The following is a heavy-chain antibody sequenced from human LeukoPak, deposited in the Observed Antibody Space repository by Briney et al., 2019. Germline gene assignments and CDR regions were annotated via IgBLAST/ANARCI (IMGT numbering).Heavy chain of an antibody. V-gene: IGHV3-30-3*01. CDR2: ISYDGSNK. J-gene: IGHJ5*02. D-gene: IGHD3-22*01. CDR3: ARVLSGSWDWFDP. Sequence: GGSLRLSCAASGFTFSSYAMHWVRQAPGKGLEWVAVISYDGSNKYYADSVKGRFTISRDNSKNTLYLQMNSLRAEDTAVYYCARVLSGSWDWFDPWGQGTLVTVSS. CDR1: GFTFSSYA.